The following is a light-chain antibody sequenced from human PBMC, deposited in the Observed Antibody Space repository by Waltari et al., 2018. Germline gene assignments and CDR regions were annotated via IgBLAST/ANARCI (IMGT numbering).Light chain of an antibody. J-gene: IGLJ1*01. Sequence: SYVLTQPPSVSVAPGESAGITSAGTNTGTKSVNWYQQKPGKAPVLVIYSDSDRPSGIPERFSGANSGNTATLTISRVEAGDEADYYCQVWEISRDHYVFGSGTEVTVL. V-gene: IGLV3-21*01. CDR2: SDS. CDR3: QVWEISRDHYV. CDR1: NTGTKS.